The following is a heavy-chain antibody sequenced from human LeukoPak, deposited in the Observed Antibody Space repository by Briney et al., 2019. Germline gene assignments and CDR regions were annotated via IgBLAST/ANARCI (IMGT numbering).Heavy chain of an antibody. CDR2: ISTGSLAI. V-gene: IGHV3-48*02. CDR3: ARQVAATYFDF. J-gene: IGHJ4*02. CDR1: GFTFSSYS. Sequence: GGSLRLSCAASGFTFSSYSMNWVRQAPGKGLEWVSFISTGSLAIYYADSVKGRFTISRDDARNALYLQMNRLRDEDTAVYYCARQVAATYFDFWGQGTLVTV. D-gene: IGHD2-15*01.